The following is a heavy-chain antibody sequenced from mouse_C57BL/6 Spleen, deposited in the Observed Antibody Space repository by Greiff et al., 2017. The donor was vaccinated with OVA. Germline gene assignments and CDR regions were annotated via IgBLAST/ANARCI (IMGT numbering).Heavy chain of an antibody. CDR2: IYPGSGST. CDR3: ARRGTTVVATRAMDY. CDR1: GYTFTSYW. J-gene: IGHJ4*01. D-gene: IGHD1-1*01. Sequence: QVQLQQPGAELVKPGASAKMSCKASGYTFTSYWITWVKQRPGQGLEWIGDIYPGSGSTNYNEKFKSKATLTVDTSSSTAYMQLGSLTSEDSAVYYCARRGTTVVATRAMDYWGQGTSVTVSS. V-gene: IGHV1-55*01.